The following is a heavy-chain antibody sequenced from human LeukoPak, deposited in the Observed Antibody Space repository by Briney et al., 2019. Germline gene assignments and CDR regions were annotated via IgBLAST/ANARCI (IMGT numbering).Heavy chain of an antibody. V-gene: IGHV3-21*01. CDR2: ISSSSSYI. CDR3: ARAISGWYRNWFDP. Sequence: PGGSLRLSCAASGFTFSSYNMNWVRQAPGKGLEWVSSISSSSSYIYYADSVKGRFTISRDNAKNSLYLQMNSLRAEDTAVYYCARAISGWYRNWFDPWGQGTLVTVSS. J-gene: IGHJ5*02. D-gene: IGHD6-19*01. CDR1: GFTFSSYN.